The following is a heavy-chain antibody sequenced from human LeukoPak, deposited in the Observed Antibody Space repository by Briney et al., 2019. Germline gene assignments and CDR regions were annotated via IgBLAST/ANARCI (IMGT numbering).Heavy chain of an antibody. D-gene: IGHD3-10*01. Sequence: PGGSLRLSCAASGFTFSSYAMSWVRQAPGKGLEWVSAISGSGGSTYYADSVKGRFTIPRDNSKNTLYLQMNSLRAEDTAVYYCAKDSPLFGGFGELFPRFPDYWGQGTLVTVSS. CDR3: AKDSPLFGGFGELFPRFPDY. CDR1: GFTFSSYA. V-gene: IGHV3-23*01. CDR2: ISGSGGST. J-gene: IGHJ4*02.